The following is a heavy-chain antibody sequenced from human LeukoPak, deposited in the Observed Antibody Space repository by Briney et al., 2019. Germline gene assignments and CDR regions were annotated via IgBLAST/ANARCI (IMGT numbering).Heavy chain of an antibody. CDR3: AKAVAAEYNWFDP. J-gene: IGHJ5*02. V-gene: IGHV4-30-2*01. D-gene: IGHD2-15*01. CDR1: GGSISSGGYS. CDR2: IYHSGST. Sequence: PSETLSLTCAVSGGSISSGGYSWSWIRQPPGKGLEWIGYIYHSGSTYYNPSPKSRVTISVDRSKNQFSLKLSSVTAADTAVYYCAKAVAAEYNWFDPWGQGTLVTVSS.